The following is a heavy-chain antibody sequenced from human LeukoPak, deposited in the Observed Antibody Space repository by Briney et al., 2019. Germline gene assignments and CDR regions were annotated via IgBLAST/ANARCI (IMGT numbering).Heavy chain of an antibody. CDR1: GDSISNYY. J-gene: IGHJ4*02. V-gene: IGHV4-4*07. CDR2: IHTSGTA. CDR3: ARDYHDSTGYSFDS. D-gene: IGHD3-22*01. Sequence: PSETLSLICTVSGDSISNYYWSWIRQPAGKGLEWIGRIHTSGTANYNPPLKSRVSISTDRSKNQVYLKLSSVTAADTAVYYCARDYHDSTGYSFDSWGQGSLVSVSS.